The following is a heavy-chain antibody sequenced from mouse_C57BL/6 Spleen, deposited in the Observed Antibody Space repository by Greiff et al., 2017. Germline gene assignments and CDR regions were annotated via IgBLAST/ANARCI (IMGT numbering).Heavy chain of an antibody. CDR3: ARSYYGSSYGYFDV. Sequence: QVQLKESGAELVRPGTSVKVSCKASGYAFTNYLIEWVKQRPGQGLEWIGVINPGSGGTNYNEKFKGKATLTADKSSSTAYMQLSSLTSKDSAVYFCARSYYGSSYGYFDVWGTGTTVTVSS. D-gene: IGHD1-1*01. CDR1: GYAFTNYL. CDR2: INPGSGGT. V-gene: IGHV1-54*01. J-gene: IGHJ1*03.